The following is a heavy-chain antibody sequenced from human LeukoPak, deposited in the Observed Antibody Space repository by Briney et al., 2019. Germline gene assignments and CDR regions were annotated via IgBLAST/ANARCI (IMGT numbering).Heavy chain of an antibody. J-gene: IGHJ5*02. V-gene: IGHV3-30*02. D-gene: IGHD4-17*01. CDR1: GFTFSSYG. CDR2: IRYDGSNK. Sequence: PGGSLRLSCAASGFTFSSYGMHWVRQAPGKGLEWVAFIRYDGSNKYYADSMKGRFTISKDNSKNTLYLQMNSLRAEDTAVYYCAKDRVMETTVTTWWFDPWGQGTLVTVSS. CDR3: AKDRVMETTVTTWWFDP.